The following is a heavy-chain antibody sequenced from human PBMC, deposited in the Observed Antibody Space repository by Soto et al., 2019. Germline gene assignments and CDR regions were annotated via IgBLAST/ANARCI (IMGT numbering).Heavy chain of an antibody. Sequence: EVQLVQSGAEVKKPGESLKISCQASGYSFTNFWIGWVRQMPGKGLEWMGIIYPYDSDTKYSPSFQGQVTVSADESISTAYLQWSSLQASDTAIYFCARVGGPYTAFDYWGQGTLVTVSS. CDR3: ARVGGPYTAFDY. D-gene: IGHD2-2*02. CDR1: GYSFTNFW. V-gene: IGHV5-51*01. CDR2: IYPYDSDT. J-gene: IGHJ4*02.